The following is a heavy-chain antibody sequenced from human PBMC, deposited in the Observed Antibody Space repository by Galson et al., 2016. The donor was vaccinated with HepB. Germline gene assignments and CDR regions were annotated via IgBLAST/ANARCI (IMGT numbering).Heavy chain of an antibody. CDR1: GFTFSDSW. D-gene: IGHD5-24*01. CDR3: ARDHNYRLDL. Sequence: SLRLSCAASGFTFSDSWMAWVRQAPGEGLEWVANIKYDGSENHYVDSVKGRFTTSRDNAQNSVFLQMSGLRAEDTAVYYCARDHNYRLDLWGQGTLVTVSS. V-gene: IGHV3-7*01. CDR2: IKYDGSEN. J-gene: IGHJ4*02.